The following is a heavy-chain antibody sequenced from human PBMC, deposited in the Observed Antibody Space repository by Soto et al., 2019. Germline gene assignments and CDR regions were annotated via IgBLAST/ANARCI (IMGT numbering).Heavy chain of an antibody. CDR2: IIPVLGVA. CDR3: ARSSVAAAGTLGN. D-gene: IGHD6-13*01. CDR1: GGSLNSYT. V-gene: IGHV1-69*02. Sequence: QVQLVQSGAEVQKPGSSVKVSCKASGGSLNSYTINWVRQAPGHGPEWLGRIIPVLGVANYAQTFQGRVTTTADKSTSTVYMDLTSLRSEDTAVYYCARSSVAAAGTLGNWGPGTLVTVSS. J-gene: IGHJ4*02.